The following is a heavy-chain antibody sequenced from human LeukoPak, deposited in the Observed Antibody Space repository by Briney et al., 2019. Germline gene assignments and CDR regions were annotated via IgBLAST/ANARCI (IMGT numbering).Heavy chain of an antibody. V-gene: IGHV5-51*01. CDR2: IYPGDSDT. CDR3: ARSIAVAGTDYGY. Sequence: RGESLKISCKGSGYSFTSYWIGWVRQMPGKGLEWMGVIYPGDSDTRYSPSFQGQVTISADKSISTAYLQWSSLRASDTAMYYCARSIAVAGTDYGYWGQGTLVTVSS. CDR1: GYSFTSYW. J-gene: IGHJ4*02. D-gene: IGHD6-19*01.